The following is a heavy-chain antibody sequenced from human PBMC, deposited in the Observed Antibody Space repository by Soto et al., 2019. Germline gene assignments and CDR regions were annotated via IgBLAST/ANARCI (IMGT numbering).Heavy chain of an antibody. J-gene: IGHJ3*02. CDR1: GSNFNTYA. CDR2: ISSGGDNT. Sequence: GGSLRLSCVASGSNFNTYAVSWVRQAPGKGLEWVSAISSGGDNTHYADSVKGRFTITRDNSKNMLYLEMNSLTVEDTAVYYCVRRAQYFDGTGFHAFDIWGQGTRVTVSS. CDR3: VRRAQYFDGTGFHAFDI. V-gene: IGHV3-23*01. D-gene: IGHD3-22*01.